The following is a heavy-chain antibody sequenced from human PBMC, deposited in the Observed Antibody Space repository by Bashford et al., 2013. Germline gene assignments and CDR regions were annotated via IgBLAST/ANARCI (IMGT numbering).Heavy chain of an antibody. CDR3: ARENRFGYGTFDH. D-gene: IGHD3-10*01. V-gene: IGHV3-48*02. CDR2: ISSSSSTI. Sequence: VRQAPGKGLEWVSYISSSSSTIHYTDSVKGRFTISRDNAKNSLYLQMNSLRDEDTAIYYCARENRFGYGTFDHWGQGTLVTVSS. J-gene: IGHJ4*02.